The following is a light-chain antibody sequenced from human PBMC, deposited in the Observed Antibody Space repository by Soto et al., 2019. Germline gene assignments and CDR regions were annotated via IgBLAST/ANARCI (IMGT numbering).Light chain of an antibody. CDR3: QQYGSSGT. CDR1: QSVSNNY. J-gene: IGKJ1*01. V-gene: IGKV3-20*01. CDR2: GAS. Sequence: EIVLTQSPGTLSLSPGERATLSCRASQSVSNNYLAWYQQKPGQAPRLLIYGASNRATGIPDRLSGSGSGTEFTLTISRMEPEDSAVYYCQQYGSSGTFGQGTKVDIK.